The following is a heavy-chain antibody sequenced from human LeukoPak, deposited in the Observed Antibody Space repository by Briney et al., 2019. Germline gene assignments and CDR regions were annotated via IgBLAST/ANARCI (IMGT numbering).Heavy chain of an antibody. D-gene: IGHD1-26*01. Sequence: SETLSLTCTVSGGSISSGDYYWSWIRQPPGKGLEWIGYIYYSGSTYYNPSLKSRVTISVDTSKNQFSLKLSSVTAADTAVYYCARGSSGSRSYNWFDPWGQGTLVTVSS. CDR1: GGSISSGDYY. CDR3: ARGSSGSRSYNWFDP. V-gene: IGHV4-30-4*01. CDR2: IYYSGST. J-gene: IGHJ5*02.